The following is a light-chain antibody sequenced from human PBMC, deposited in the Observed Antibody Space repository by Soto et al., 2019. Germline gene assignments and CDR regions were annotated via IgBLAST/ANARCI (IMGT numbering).Light chain of an antibody. Sequence: IQMTWSPSPLSASVKDIFTFTFRDGHSNSSWLALYQQKSRNATKLLIYVASHLQSGVTSRFSGSGSGTNFTLSLNSLQPEDFATYYCQQGYSNPWTFGQGTKVDIK. CDR2: VAS. CDR1: HSNSSW. CDR3: QQGYSNPWT. J-gene: IGKJ1*01. V-gene: IGKV1-5*01.